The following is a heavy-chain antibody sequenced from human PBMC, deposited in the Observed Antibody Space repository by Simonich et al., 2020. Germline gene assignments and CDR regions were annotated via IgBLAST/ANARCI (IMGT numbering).Heavy chain of an antibody. CDR2: IGTAGDT. J-gene: IGHJ5*02. D-gene: IGHD1-26*01. Sequence: EVQLVESGGGLVQPGGSLRLSCAASGFTFSSYDMHWVRQATGKGRVWVSAIGTAGDTYYPGSVKGRFTISRENAKNSLYLQMNSLRAGDTAVYYCARGGYSGSYNWFDPWGQGTLVTVSS. CDR3: ARGGYSGSYNWFDP. V-gene: IGHV3-13*01. CDR1: GFTFSSYD.